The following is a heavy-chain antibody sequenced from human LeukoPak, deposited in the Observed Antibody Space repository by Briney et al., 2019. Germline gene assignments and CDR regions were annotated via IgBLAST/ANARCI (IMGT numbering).Heavy chain of an antibody. D-gene: IGHD4-23*01. CDR3: ARVSYGGNSDQPLDP. CDR2: IYHSGST. CDR1: GGSISSGGYS. V-gene: IGHV4-30-2*01. J-gene: IGHJ5*02. Sequence: SQTLSLTCAVSGGSISSGGYSWSWIRQPPGKGLEWIGYIYHSGSTYYNPSLKSRVTISVDRSMNQFSLKLSSVTAADTAVYYCARVSYGGNSDQPLDPWGQGTLVTVSS.